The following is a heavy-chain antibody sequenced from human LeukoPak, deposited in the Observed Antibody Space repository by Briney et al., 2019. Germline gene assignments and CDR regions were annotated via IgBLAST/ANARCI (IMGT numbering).Heavy chain of an antibody. Sequence: ASVTVSCKASGYTFTSYDINWVRQATGQGLEWMGWMNPNSGNTGYAQKFQGRVTMTRNTSISTAYMELSSLRSEDTAVYYCARKAGKYNWFDPWGQGTLVTVSS. CDR1: GYTFTSYD. J-gene: IGHJ5*02. CDR2: MNPNSGNT. V-gene: IGHV1-8*01. CDR3: ARKAGKYNWFDP. D-gene: IGHD1-1*01.